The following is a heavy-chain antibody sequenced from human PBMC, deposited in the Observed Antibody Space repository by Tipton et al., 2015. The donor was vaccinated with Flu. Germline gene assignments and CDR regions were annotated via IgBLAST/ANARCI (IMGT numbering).Heavy chain of an antibody. CDR1: GGSISGYY. D-gene: IGHD2-2*02. CDR2: INHSGTT. CDR3: ARGRKDRYQRLYRYSPSSAFDI. J-gene: IGHJ3*02. Sequence: TLSLTCTVSGGSISGYYWSWIRQPPGKGLEWLGEINHSGTTNYNPSHKSRVTISVDTSKNQFSLKLSSVTAADTAVYYCARGRKDRYQRLYRYSPSSAFDIWGQGTMVSVTS. V-gene: IGHV4-34*01.